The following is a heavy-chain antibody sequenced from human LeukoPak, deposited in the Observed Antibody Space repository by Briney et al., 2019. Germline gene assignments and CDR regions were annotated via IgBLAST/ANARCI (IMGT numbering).Heavy chain of an antibody. Sequence: SETLSLTCTVSGGSISSYYWSWIRQPPGKGLEWIGYIYTSGSTNYNPSLTSRVPISVDTSKNQFSLKLSSVTAADTAVYYCARQVRQHYYGSGSSAYYFDYWGQGTLVTVSS. CDR1: GGSISSYY. V-gene: IGHV4-4*09. J-gene: IGHJ4*02. D-gene: IGHD3-10*01. CDR2: IYTSGST. CDR3: ARQVRQHYYGSGSSAYYFDY.